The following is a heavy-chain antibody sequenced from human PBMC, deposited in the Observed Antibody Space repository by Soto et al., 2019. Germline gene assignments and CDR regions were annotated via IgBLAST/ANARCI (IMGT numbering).Heavy chain of an antibody. CDR2: ISSDGSST. CDR1: EFTFSSHC. CDR3: ARTIASRAPYYYHGMDV. V-gene: IGHV3-74*01. Sequence: GLSQRLPRAAAEFTFSSHCVHWVRQAPGEGLVWVSRISSDGSSTNYADTVKGRFTTSRDNAKNTLYLQMNSLRAEDTAVYFCARTIASRAPYYYHGMDVWGQGTTVTVSS. D-gene: IGHD6-13*01. J-gene: IGHJ6*02.